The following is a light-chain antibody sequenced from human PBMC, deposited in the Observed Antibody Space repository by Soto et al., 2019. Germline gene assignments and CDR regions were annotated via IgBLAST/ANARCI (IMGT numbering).Light chain of an antibody. Sequence: QSALTQPASVSGSPGQSITISCTGTSSDVGSYNLVSWYQQHPGKAPKLMIYEVSKRPSGVSNRFSGPKSGNTASLTISGLQAEDEADYYCCSYAGSREVFGTGTKLTVL. CDR2: EVS. CDR1: SSDVGSYNL. J-gene: IGLJ1*01. CDR3: CSYAGSREV. V-gene: IGLV2-23*02.